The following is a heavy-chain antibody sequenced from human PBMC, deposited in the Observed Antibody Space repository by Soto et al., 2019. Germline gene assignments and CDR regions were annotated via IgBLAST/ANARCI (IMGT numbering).Heavy chain of an antibody. J-gene: IGHJ6*03. CDR1: GDSVSSNSAA. CDR2: TYYRSKWYI. D-gene: IGHD1-1*01. CDR3: ERGSWDDVTGHYYMDV. Sequence: QVQLQQSGPGLVKPSQTLSLTCDISGDSVSSNSAAWNWIRQTPSRGLEWLGRTYYRSKWYINYAVTVQSRITVNTDKSKNQFSLQLNSVTPEDTAVYYCERGSWDDVTGHYYMDVWGKGTTVTVSS. V-gene: IGHV6-1*01.